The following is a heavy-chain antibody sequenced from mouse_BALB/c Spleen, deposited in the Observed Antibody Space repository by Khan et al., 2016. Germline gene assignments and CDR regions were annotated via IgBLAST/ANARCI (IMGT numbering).Heavy chain of an antibody. CDR3: AREAYGDWFAY. J-gene: IGHJ3*01. Sequence: QVQLQQSGAELARPGASVKMSCKASGYTFTSYTMHWVKQRPGQGLEWIGYINPSSGYTTYNQKFKDKATLTADKSSSTAYMQLSSLTSEDSAVYYCAREAYGDWFAYWGQGTLVTVSA. V-gene: IGHV1-4*01. CDR2: INPSSGYT. D-gene: IGHD1-1*01. CDR1: GYTFTSYT.